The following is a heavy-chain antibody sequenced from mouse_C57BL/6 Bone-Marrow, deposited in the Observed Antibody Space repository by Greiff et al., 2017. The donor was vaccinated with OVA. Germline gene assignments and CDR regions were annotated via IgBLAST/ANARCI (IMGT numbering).Heavy chain of an antibody. CDR2: INPSNGGT. J-gene: IGHJ4*01. CDR3: ARGYYGTFYAMDY. CDR1: GYTFTSYW. D-gene: IGHD1-1*01. Sequence: VQLQQPGPELVKPGASVKLSCKASGYTFTSYWMHWVKQRPGQGLEWIGNINPSNGGTNYNEKFKSKATLTVDKSSSTAYMQLSSLTSEDSAVYYCARGYYGTFYAMDYWGQGTSVTVSS. V-gene: IGHV1-53*01.